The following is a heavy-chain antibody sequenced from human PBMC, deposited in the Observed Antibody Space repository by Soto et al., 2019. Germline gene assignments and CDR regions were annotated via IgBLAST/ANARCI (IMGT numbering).Heavy chain of an antibody. Sequence: EVQLVESGGGLILPGGSLRLSCAASGFTFNTHWMHWVRQAPGKGLVWVSRINSDGSITDYADSVKGRFSISRDNPMNTLYVQMNSLSPEDTAVYYCARAMTSVGAAAKGDFWGQGTLVTVSS. V-gene: IGHV3-74*01. J-gene: IGHJ4*02. CDR2: INSDGSIT. CDR1: GFTFNTHW. CDR3: ARAMTSVGAAAKGDF. D-gene: IGHD1-26*01.